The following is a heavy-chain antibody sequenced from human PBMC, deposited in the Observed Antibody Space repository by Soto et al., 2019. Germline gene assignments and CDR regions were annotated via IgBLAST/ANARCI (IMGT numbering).Heavy chain of an antibody. CDR1: GYTFTSYG. J-gene: IGHJ4*02. CDR3: ARFRGRNYYDSSGYQPDY. CDR2: IIPIFGTA. D-gene: IGHD3-22*01. Sequence: SVKVSCKASGYTFTSYGISWVRQAPGQGLEWMGGIIPIFGTANYAQKFQGRVTITADESTSTAYMELSSLRSEDTAMYYCARFRGRNYYDSSGYQPDYWGQGTLVTVSS. V-gene: IGHV1-69*13.